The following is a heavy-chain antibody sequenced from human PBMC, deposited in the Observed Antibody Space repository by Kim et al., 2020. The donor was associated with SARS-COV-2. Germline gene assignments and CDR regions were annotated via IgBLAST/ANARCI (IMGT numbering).Heavy chain of an antibody. CDR3: ARQENGYSSSLFDY. V-gene: IGHV4-39*07. D-gene: IGHD6-13*01. J-gene: IGHJ4*01. Sequence: SETLSLTCTVSGGSISSSSYYWGWIRQPPGKGLEWIGSIYYSGSTYYNPSLKSRVTISVDTSKNQFSLKLSSVTAADTAVYYCARQENGYSSSLFDYWG. CDR2: IYYSGST. CDR1: GGSISSSSYY.